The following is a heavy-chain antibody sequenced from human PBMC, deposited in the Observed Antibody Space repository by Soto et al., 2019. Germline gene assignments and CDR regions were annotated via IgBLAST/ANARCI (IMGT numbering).Heavy chain of an antibody. CDR2: IIPIFGTP. Sequence: QVQLVQSGAEVKKPGSSVKVSCKSSGGGFNSYSISWVLQAPEQGLEWLGVIIPIFGTPTYAQKFHGRVTITEDKSTSTAYMAVSRLTSEDTAVYYCARGGPVIIPAATNWFDPWGQGTLVTVSS. CDR3: ARGGPVIIPAATNWFDP. J-gene: IGHJ5*02. D-gene: IGHD6-25*01. CDR1: GGGFNSYS. V-gene: IGHV1-69*06.